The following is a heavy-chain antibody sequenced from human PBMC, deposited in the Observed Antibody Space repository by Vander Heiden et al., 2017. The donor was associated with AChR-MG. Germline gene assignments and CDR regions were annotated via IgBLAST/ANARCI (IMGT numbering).Heavy chain of an antibody. CDR3: AKDHRYGPGGDAFDI. D-gene: IGHD3-9*01. CDR1: GLPFSSYG. V-gene: IGHV3-30*18. J-gene: IGHJ3*02. CDR2: ISYDGSNK. Sequence: QVQLVESGGGVVQPGRSLRPSCPASGLPFSSYGMHWVRQAPGKGLEWVAVISYDGSNKYYADSVKGRFTISRDNSKNTLYLQMNSLRAEDTAVYYCAKDHRYGPGGDAFDIWGQGTMVTVSS.